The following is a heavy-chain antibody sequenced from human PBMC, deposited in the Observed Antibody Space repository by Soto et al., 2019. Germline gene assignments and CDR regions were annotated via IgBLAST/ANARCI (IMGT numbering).Heavy chain of an antibody. CDR2: IYYSGST. V-gene: IGHV4-31*03. Sequence: SETLSLTCTVSGGSISSGGYYWSWIRQHPGKGLEWIGYIYYSGSTYYNPSLKSRVTISVDTSKNQFSLKLSSVTAADTAVYYCARSEYYYGSGTIAPLDYWGQGTLVTVSS. J-gene: IGHJ4*02. D-gene: IGHD3-10*01. CDR1: GGSISSGGYY. CDR3: ARSEYYYGSGTIAPLDY.